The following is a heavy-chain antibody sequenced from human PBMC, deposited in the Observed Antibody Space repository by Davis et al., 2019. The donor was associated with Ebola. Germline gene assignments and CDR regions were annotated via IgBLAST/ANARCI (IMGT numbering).Heavy chain of an antibody. CDR2: IIPILGLA. J-gene: IGHJ2*01. Sequence: SVNVSCKASGGTFSSYAISWVRQAPGQGLEWMGGIIPILGLANYAQKFQGRVKSTADESTSTAYMELSSLRSGDTAVYYFASGLVRGESYWYFDLWGRGTLVTVSS. CDR1: GGTFSSYA. CDR3: ASGLVRGESYWYFDL. V-gene: IGHV1-69*10. D-gene: IGHD6-6*01.